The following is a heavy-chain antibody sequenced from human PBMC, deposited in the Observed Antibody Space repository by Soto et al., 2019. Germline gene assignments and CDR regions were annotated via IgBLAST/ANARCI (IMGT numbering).Heavy chain of an antibody. CDR3: AREGPGGSSYTP. CDR2: ISSSSSYI. J-gene: IGHJ5*02. CDR1: GFTFSSYS. D-gene: IGHD2-15*01. Sequence: EVHLVESGGGLVKPGGSLRLSCAASGFTFSSYSMNWVRQAPGKGLAWVSSISSSSSYIYYADSVKGRFTISRDNAKNSLYLQMNSLRAEDTAVYYCAREGPGGSSYTPWCQGTLVTVSS. V-gene: IGHV3-21*01.